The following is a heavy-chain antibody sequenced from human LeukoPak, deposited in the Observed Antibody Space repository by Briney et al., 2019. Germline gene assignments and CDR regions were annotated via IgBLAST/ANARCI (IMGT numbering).Heavy chain of an antibody. J-gene: IGHJ4*02. CDR2: ISYDGRSN. Sequence: RSGRSLRLSCAASGFTFTNYAMHWVRQAPGKGLEWVGVISYDGRSNNYVDSVRGRFTISRDNSKSTLFLQMNSLRAEDTAVYYCARDQYYFDYWGQGALVTVSS. V-gene: IGHV3-30*04. CDR1: GFTFTNYA. CDR3: ARDQYYFDY.